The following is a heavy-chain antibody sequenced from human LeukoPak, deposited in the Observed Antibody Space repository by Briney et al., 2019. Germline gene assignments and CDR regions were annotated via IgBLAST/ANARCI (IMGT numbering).Heavy chain of an antibody. CDR3: ARDVAATGQGFDY. V-gene: IGHV3-30*02. CDR1: GFTFSSYG. Sequence: PGGSLRLSCAASGFTFSSYGMHWVRQAPGKGLEWVAFIRYEGSNEYYADSVKGRFTISRDNSENTLYLQMNSLRAEDTAVYYCARDVAATGQGFDYWGQGTLVTVSS. D-gene: IGHD2-15*01. J-gene: IGHJ4*02. CDR2: IRYEGSNE.